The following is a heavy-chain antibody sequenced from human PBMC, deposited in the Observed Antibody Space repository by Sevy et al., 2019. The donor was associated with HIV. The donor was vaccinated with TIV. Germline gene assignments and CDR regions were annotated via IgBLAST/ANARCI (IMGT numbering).Heavy chain of an antibody. Sequence: GGSLRLSCAGSGFTFSSYWMTWVRQAPGTVLEWVANIKQDGSMKYYVNSVKGRFTISRDNAKNSVYLQMNSLRAEDTAIYYCARSIAAIGPDYWGQGTLVTVSS. V-gene: IGHV3-7*01. CDR1: GFTFSSYW. CDR2: IKQDGSMK. D-gene: IGHD6-13*01. J-gene: IGHJ4*02. CDR3: ARSIAAIGPDY.